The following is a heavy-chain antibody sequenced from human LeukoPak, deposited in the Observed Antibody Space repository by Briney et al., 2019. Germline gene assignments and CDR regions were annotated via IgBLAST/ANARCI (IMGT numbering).Heavy chain of an antibody. D-gene: IGHD3-22*01. CDR2: MNPNSGNT. J-gene: IGHJ4*02. CDR3: ARAPTYYYDSSGYLCY. Sequence: ASVKVSCKASGYTFTSYDINWVRQATGQGLEWMGWMNPNSGNTGYAQKFQGRVTMTRNTSISTAYMELRSLRSDDTAVYYCARAPTYYYDSSGYLCYWGQGTLVTVSS. V-gene: IGHV1-8*01. CDR1: GYTFTSYD.